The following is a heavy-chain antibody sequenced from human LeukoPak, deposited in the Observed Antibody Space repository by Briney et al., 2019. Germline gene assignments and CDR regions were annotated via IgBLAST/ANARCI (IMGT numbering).Heavy chain of an antibody. V-gene: IGHV1-69*04. D-gene: IGHD3-22*01. Sequence: GASVKVSCKASAGTFSSYAISWVRQAPGQGLEWMGRIIPIFGIANYAQKFQGRVTITADKSTSTAYMELSSLRSEDTAVYYCARDYYDSSGYGEFSYYGMDVWGQGTTVTVSS. CDR3: ARDYYDSSGYGEFSYYGMDV. CDR2: IIPIFGIA. J-gene: IGHJ6*02. CDR1: AGTFSSYA.